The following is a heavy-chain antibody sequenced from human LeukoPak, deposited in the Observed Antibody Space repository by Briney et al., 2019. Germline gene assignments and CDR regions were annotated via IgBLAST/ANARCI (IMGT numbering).Heavy chain of an antibody. CDR2: IIPIFGTA. CDR1: GGTFSSYA. V-gene: IGHV1-69*06. J-gene: IGHJ4*02. Sequence: SVKVSCKASGGTFSSYAISWVRQAPGQGLEWMGGIIPIFGTANYAQKFQGRVTITADKSTSTAYMELSSLRSEDTAVYYCARAGPYYYDSSGFGYFDYWGQGTLVTVSS. D-gene: IGHD3-22*01. CDR3: ARAGPYYYDSSGFGYFDY.